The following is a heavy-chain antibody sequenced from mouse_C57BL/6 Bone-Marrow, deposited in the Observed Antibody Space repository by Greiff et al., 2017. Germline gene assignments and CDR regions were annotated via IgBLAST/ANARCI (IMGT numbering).Heavy chain of an antibody. D-gene: IGHD1-1*01. V-gene: IGHV14-4*01. CDR3: TPDYYGSRGNY. CDR1: GFNIKDDY. Sequence: VQLQQSGAELVRPGASVKLSCTASGFNIKDDYMHWVKQRPEQGLEWIGWIDPENGDTEYASKFQGKATITADTSSNTAYLQLCSLTSEDTAVYYCTPDYYGSRGNYWGQGTTLTVSS. J-gene: IGHJ2*01. CDR2: IDPENGDT.